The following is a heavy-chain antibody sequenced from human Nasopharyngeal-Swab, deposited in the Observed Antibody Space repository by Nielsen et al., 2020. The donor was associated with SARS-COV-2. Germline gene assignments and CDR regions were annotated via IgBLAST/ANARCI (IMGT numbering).Heavy chain of an antibody. CDR1: GYSFTSYW. CDR2: IYPGDSDT. D-gene: IGHD3-3*01. J-gene: IGHJ6*02. CDR3: ARLADFWSGPSTPNYYYGMDV. Sequence: GESLKISCKGSGYSFTSYWIGWVRQMPGKGLEWMGFIYPGDSDTRYSPSFQGQVTISADKSISTAYLQWSSLKASDTAMYYCARLADFWSGPSTPNYYYGMDVWGQGTTVTVSS. V-gene: IGHV5-51*01.